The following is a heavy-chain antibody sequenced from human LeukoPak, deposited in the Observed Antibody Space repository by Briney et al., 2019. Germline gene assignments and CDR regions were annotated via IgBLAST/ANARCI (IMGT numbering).Heavy chain of an antibody. V-gene: IGHV1-2*02. CDR2: INPNSGGT. CDR1: GYTFTGYY. Sequence: ASVKVSCKASGYTFTGYYMHWVRQAPGQGLEWMGWINPNSGGTNYAQRFQGRVTMTRDTSITTAYMELSRLRSDDTAVYYCARTSDPRDYFDYWGQGTLVIVSS. J-gene: IGHJ4*02. CDR3: ARTSDPRDYFDY.